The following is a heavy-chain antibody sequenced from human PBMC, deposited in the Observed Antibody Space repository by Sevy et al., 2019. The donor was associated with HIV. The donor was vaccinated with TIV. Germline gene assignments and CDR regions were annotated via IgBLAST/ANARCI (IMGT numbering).Heavy chain of an antibody. J-gene: IGHJ6*02. Sequence: GGSLRLSCAASGFTFSSYAMSWVRQAPGKGLEWVSAISGSGGSTYYADSVKGRLTISRDNSKNTLYLQMNSLRAEDTAVYYCAKDPVSGSGSYYSGFRVYGMDVWGQGTTVTVSS. CDR1: GFTFSSYA. D-gene: IGHD3-10*01. CDR3: AKDPVSGSGSYYSGFRVYGMDV. V-gene: IGHV3-23*01. CDR2: ISGSGGST.